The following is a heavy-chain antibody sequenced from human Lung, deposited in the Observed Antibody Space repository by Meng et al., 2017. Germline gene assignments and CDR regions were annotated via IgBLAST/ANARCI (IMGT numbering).Heavy chain of an antibody. CDR3: TNDRLNH. D-gene: IGHD1-1*01. CDR1: GFTFTDHW. J-gene: IGHJ1*01. V-gene: IGHV3-74*01. Sequence: VGLGESGGGLGPPGGSLRLSCAASGFTFTDHWMHWVRQGPGKGLVWVSRINRDGTKPTYADSVKGRFTISRDNAKNTLYLQMNNLRAEDTAFYYCTNDRLNHWGQGALVTVSS. CDR2: INRDGTKP.